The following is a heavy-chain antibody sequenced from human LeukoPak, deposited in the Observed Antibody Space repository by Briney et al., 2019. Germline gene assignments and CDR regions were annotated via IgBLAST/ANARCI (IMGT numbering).Heavy chain of an antibody. Sequence: SETLSLTCAVYGGTFSGYYWSWIRQPPGKGLEWIGEINHSGSTNHNPSLKSRVTISADTSKNQSSLKLSSVTAADTAVYYCARGRLVSSQPFDYWGQGTLVTVSS. CDR2: INHSGST. CDR3: ARGRLVSSQPFDY. J-gene: IGHJ4*02. CDR1: GGTFSGYY. D-gene: IGHD6-6*01. V-gene: IGHV4-34*01.